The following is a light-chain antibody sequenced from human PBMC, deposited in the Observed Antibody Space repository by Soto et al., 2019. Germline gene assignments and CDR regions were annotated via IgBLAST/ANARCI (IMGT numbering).Light chain of an antibody. V-gene: IGKV3-20*01. CDR1: QSINSNC. CDR2: GAS. CDR3: QQYDNSFRT. Sequence: EIVLTQSPGTLSLSPGERATLSCRASQSINSNCLAWYQQKPGQAPRLLIYGASNRATGIPDRFSGSGSGTDFTLTISRLEPEDFAVYHCQQYDNSFRTFGQGTKVEIK. J-gene: IGKJ1*01.